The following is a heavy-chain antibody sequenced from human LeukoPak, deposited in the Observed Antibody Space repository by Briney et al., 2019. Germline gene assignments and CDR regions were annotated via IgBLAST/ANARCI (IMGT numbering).Heavy chain of an antibody. CDR3: ARDGSGKNYYYYYMDV. J-gene: IGHJ6*03. V-gene: IGHV1-2*02. Sequence: ASVKVSCKASGSTFSSYYMHWVRQAPGQGLEWMGWINPNSGGTNYAQKFQGRVTMTRDTSISTAYMELSRLRSDDTAVYYCARDGSGKNYYYYYMDVWGKGTTVTVSS. CDR1: GSTFSSYY. CDR2: INPNSGGT. D-gene: IGHD3-10*01.